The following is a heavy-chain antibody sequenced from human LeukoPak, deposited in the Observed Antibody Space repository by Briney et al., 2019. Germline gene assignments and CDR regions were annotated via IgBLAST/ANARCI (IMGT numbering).Heavy chain of an antibody. D-gene: IGHD3-16*02. V-gene: IGHV3-74*01. CDR2: INSDGSAT. CDR1: GFTFGSPW. J-gene: IGHJ4*02. Sequence: GGSLRLSCAASGFTFGSPWMHWVRQAPGKGLVWVSRINSDGSATAYADSVKGRFTISRDNAENTLYLQMNSLRAEDTAVYYCARGAAGYHSSYFDYWGQGTLVTVSS. CDR3: ARGAAGYHSSYFDY.